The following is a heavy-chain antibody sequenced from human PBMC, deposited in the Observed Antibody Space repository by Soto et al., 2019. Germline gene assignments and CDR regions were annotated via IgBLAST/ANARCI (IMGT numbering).Heavy chain of an antibody. CDR2: ISAYNGNT. CDR3: ARDRRTVNTPRFGY. J-gene: IGHJ4*02. D-gene: IGHD4-4*01. V-gene: IGHV1-18*04. CDR1: GYTFTSYG. Sequence: QVQLVQSGAEVKKPGASVKVSCKASGYTFTSYGISCLRQAPGQGLEWMGWISAYNGNTKYAQKLQGRVTMTTDTSTSTADMELSRLRSDDTAVYYCARDRRTVNTPRFGYWGQGTLVTVSS.